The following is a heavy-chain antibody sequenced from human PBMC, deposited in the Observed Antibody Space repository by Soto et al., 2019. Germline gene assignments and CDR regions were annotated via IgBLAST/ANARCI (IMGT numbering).Heavy chain of an antibody. CDR2: TYYRSKWYN. Sequence: SQTLSLTCAISGDSVSSNSAAWNWIRQSPSRGLEWLGRTYYRSKWYNDYAVSVKSRITINPDTSKNQFSLKLNSVTAADTAVYYCARVGGFGATTIDYWGQGTLVTVSS. J-gene: IGHJ4*02. CDR3: ARVGGFGATTIDY. CDR1: GDSVSSNSAA. D-gene: IGHD3-10*01. V-gene: IGHV6-1*01.